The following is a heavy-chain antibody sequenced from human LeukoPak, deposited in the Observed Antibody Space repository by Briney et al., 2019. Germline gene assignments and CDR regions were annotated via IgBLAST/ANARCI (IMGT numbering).Heavy chain of an antibody. Sequence: GGSLRLSCAASGFTVSSNYMSWARQAPGKGLEWVSVIYSGGSTYYADSVKGRFTISRDNSKNTLYLQMNSLRAEDTAVYYCARERRAAASDWGQGTLVTVSS. V-gene: IGHV3-66*01. CDR1: GFTVSSNY. CDR3: ARERRAAASD. D-gene: IGHD6-13*01. J-gene: IGHJ4*02. CDR2: IYSGGST.